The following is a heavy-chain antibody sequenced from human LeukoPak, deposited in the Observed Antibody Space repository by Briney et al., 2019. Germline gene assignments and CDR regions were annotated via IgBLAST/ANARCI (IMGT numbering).Heavy chain of an antibody. J-gene: IGHJ4*02. CDR3: AKSQDGGRLFHFDY. Sequence: GGSLRLSCAASGFTFSSYAMSWVRQAPGKGLEWVSVISGSGGSTYSADSVKGRFTISRDNSKNTLYLQMNSLRAEDTAVYFCAKSQDGGRLFHFDYWGQGTLVTVST. V-gene: IGHV3-23*01. CDR2: ISGSGGST. CDR1: GFTFSSYA. D-gene: IGHD1-26*01.